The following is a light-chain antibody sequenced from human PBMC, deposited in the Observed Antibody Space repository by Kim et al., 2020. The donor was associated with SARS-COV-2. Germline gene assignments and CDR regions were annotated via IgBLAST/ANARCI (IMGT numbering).Light chain of an antibody. CDR1: QSVSSSY. V-gene: IGKV3-20*01. CDR3: QQFANSPCT. CDR2: GAS. J-gene: IGKJ1*01. Sequence: PGERATLSCRASQSVSSSYLAWYQQKPGQAPSLLIYGASRRATGVPDRFSGSGSGTDFTLTISRLEPEDFAVYYCQQFANSPCTFGQGTKV.